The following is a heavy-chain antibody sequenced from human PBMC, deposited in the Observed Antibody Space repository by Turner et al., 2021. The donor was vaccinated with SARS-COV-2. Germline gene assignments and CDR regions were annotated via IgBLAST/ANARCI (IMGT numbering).Heavy chain of an antibody. CDR1: GCTLINAA. D-gene: IGHD3-10*01. Sequence: QVQLVQSGAEVKKPGASVKVSCNASGCTLINAALSCVRQAPGQGLEWMGGIIPVFGPATYAQKFQGRVTITADVSSSTAYLALSSLRSEDTATYYCARTSLRAMDVWGQRTTVVVS. CDR3: ARTSLRAMDV. CDR2: IIPVFGPA. J-gene: IGHJ6*02. V-gene: IGHV1-69*01.